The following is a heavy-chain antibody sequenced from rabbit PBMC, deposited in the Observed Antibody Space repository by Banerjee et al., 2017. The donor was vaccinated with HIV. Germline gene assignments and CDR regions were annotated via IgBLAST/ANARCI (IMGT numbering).Heavy chain of an antibody. CDR1: GFSFSSSYY. J-gene: IGHJ4*01. Sequence: QEQLVESGGGLVQPEGSPTLTCTASGFSFSSSYYMCWVRQAPGKGLEWIGCIYTGSSGSTYYASWAKGRFTISKTSSTTVTLQMTSLTAADTATYFCARGTYGVAAYAPNLWGPGTLVTVS. V-gene: IGHV1S45*01. CDR3: ARGTYGVAAYAPNL. CDR2: IYTGSSGST. D-gene: IGHD6-1*01.